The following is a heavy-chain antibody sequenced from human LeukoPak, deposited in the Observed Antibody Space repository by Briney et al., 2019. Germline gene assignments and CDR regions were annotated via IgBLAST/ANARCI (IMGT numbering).Heavy chain of an antibody. D-gene: IGHD3-3*01. CDR3: ARVSISIFGVVPAHFDS. CDR1: GGSFSGSY. Sequence: PSETLSLTCGVSGGSFSGSYGGWIRQPPGKGLERIGEINLRGSTNYNSSLTSRVTISLDTSKNQFSLNLRSVTTADTAVYYCARVSISIFGVVPAHFDSWGQGTLVAVSS. CDR2: INLRGST. V-gene: IGHV4-34*01. J-gene: IGHJ4*02.